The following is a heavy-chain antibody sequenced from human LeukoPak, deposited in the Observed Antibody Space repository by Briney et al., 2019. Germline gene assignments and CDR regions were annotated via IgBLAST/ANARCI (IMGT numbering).Heavy chain of an antibody. CDR2: ISAYNGNT. Sequence: ASVRVSCKTSGFTFTSYGFAWVRQAPGQGAEWMGWISAYNGNTNYAQKFRGRVTMTTDTSTSTVYMELRSLTSDDTAVYYCARGGLSSSGCDFWGPGTLASVSS. CDR1: GFTFTSYG. CDR3: ARGGLSSSGCDF. D-gene: IGHD6-19*01. J-gene: IGHJ4*02. V-gene: IGHV1-18*01.